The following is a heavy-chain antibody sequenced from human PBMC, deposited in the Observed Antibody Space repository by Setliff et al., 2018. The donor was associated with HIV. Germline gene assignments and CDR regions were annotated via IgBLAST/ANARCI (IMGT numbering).Heavy chain of an antibody. J-gene: IGHJ6*03. Sequence: PGGSLRLSCAASGFTFDDYAMHWVRQAPGKGLEWVSGISWNSGSIAYADSVKGRFTISRDNSKNTLYLQMNSLRAEDTAVYYCARGPSFGEYSSSSVDCYWYMDVWGKGTTVTVSS. CDR3: ARGPSFGEYSSSSVDCYWYMDV. CDR2: ISWNSGSI. CDR1: GFTFDDYA. D-gene: IGHD6-6*01. V-gene: IGHV3-9*01.